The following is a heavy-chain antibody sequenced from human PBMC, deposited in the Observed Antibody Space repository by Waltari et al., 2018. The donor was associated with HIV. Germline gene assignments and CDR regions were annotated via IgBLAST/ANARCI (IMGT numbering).Heavy chain of an antibody. CDR1: GFTFSGST. J-gene: IGHJ4*02. CDR3: TRLVAAVAGTGY. CDR2: MKTKANSYAT. Sequence: EVQLVESGGGLVQPGGSLKLSCAASGFTFSGSTMHWVGQASGKGQEGVGRMKTKANSYATEYAASVKGRFIISRDDSKNTAYLQMNNLKTEDTAVYYCTRLVAAVAGTGYWGQGTLVTVSS. D-gene: IGHD6-19*01. V-gene: IGHV3-73*01.